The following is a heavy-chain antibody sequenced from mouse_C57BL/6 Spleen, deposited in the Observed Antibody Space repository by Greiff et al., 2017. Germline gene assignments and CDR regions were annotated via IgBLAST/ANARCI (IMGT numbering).Heavy chain of an antibody. D-gene: IGHD1-1*01. CDR1: GYTFTSYW. V-gene: IGHV1-50*01. Sequence: VQLQQPGAELVKPGASVKLSCKASGYTFTSYWMQWVKQRPGQGLEWIGELDPSDSYTNYNQQFKGKATLTVDTSSSTAYMQLSSLTSEDSAVYYWARRTTVVARNIDYWGQGTSRTVSS. J-gene: IGHJ2*02. CDR3: ARRTTVVARNIDY. CDR2: LDPSDSYT.